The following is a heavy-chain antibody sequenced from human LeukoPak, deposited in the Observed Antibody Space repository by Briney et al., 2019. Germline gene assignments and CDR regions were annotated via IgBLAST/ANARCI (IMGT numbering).Heavy chain of an antibody. Sequence: PSGTLSLTCAVSGGSISSSNWCSWVHQPLGKGLEWIGEIYHSGSTNYNPSLKSRATISVDKSKNQFSLKLSSVTAADTAVYYCARVSMGSSWFPENWFDPWGQGTLVTVSS. CDR2: IYHSGST. V-gene: IGHV4-4*02. CDR1: GGSISSSNW. CDR3: ARVSMGSSWFPENWFDP. D-gene: IGHD6-13*01. J-gene: IGHJ5*02.